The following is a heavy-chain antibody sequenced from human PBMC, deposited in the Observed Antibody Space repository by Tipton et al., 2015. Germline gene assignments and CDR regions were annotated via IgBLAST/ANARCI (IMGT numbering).Heavy chain of an antibody. Sequence: GEALARTDWCSWVRQPPGKGLEWIGEIQQSGSTNYNPSLKGRVTISIDKSRNHLYLKLSSVTAADTAVYYCAKGSSYRVDPWGQGTLVTVSS. J-gene: IGHJ5*02. CDR2: IQQSGST. V-gene: IGHV4-4*02. CDR3: AKGSSYRVDP. CDR1: GEALARTDW. D-gene: IGHD3-22*01.